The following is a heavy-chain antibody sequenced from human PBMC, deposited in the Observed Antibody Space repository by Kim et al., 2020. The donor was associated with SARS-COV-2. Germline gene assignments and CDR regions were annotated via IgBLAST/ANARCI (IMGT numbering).Heavy chain of an antibody. J-gene: IGHJ5*02. V-gene: IGHV4-31*03. Sequence: SETLSLTCSVSGGSIRSGGKFWTWIRQHPAKGLEWIGYISYSGNSHYSPSLRSRVSISLQTSENQFSLELTSLTAADTAVYYCATSKTSAIGFVDHWGQG. CDR3: ATSKTSAIGFVDH. CDR2: ISYSGNS. CDR1: GGSIRSGGKF. D-gene: IGHD2-2*02.